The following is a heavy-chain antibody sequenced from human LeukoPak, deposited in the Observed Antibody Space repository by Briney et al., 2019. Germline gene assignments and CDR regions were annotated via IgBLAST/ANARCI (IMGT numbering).Heavy chain of an antibody. CDR1: GGSFSGYY. CDR3: STRYYYGSGSYSSG. CDR2: INHSGST. D-gene: IGHD3-10*01. Sequence: SETLSLTCAVYGGSFSGYYRSWIRQPPGKGLEWIGEINHSGSTNYNPSLKSRVTISVDTSKNQFSLKLSSVTAADTAVYYCSTRYYYGSGSYSSGWGQGTLVTVSS. V-gene: IGHV4-34*01. J-gene: IGHJ4*02.